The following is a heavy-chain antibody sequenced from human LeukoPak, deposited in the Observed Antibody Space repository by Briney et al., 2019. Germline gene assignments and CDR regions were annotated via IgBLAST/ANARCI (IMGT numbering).Heavy chain of an antibody. Sequence: PGRSLRLSCAASGFTFSSYGMHWVRQAPGKGLEWVAVIWYDGSNKYYADSVKGRFTISRDNSKNTLYLQMNSLRAEDTAVYYCARDGNILTGYPDYWGQGTLVTVSS. CDR3: ARDGNILTGYPDY. V-gene: IGHV3-33*01. CDR1: GFTFSSYG. CDR2: IWYDGSNK. J-gene: IGHJ4*02. D-gene: IGHD3-9*01.